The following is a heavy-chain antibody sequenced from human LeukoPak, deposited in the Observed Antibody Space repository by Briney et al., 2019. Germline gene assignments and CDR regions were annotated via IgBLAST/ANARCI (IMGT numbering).Heavy chain of an antibody. CDR1: GFTVSSNY. J-gene: IGHJ4*02. D-gene: IGHD2-21*02. CDR2: IDNGGS. CDR3: ARGWLLN. V-gene: IGHV3-53*01. Sequence: GGSLRLSCAASGFTVSSNYMSWVRQAPGKGLEWVSLIDNGGSFYTDSVKGRFTISRDNSNNMLFLQMNNLRAEDTAVYYCARGWLLNWGQGTLVTVSS.